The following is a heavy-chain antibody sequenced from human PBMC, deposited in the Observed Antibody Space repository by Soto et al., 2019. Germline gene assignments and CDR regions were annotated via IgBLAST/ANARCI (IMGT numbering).Heavy chain of an antibody. J-gene: IGHJ3*01. CDR2: NNHTGIS. Sequence: PSETLSLTCAVSGGSFSGYYWNWIRQSPGKGLEWIAENNHTGISYTNSCVRGRVTTSIETCNNQFSLMLTSVTAANTAVYFCARRMLRRSTTISGFYYYSFDVWGQGTMVTVSS. CDR1: GGSFSGYY. V-gene: IGHV4-34*01. CDR3: ARRMLRRSTTISGFYYYSFDV. D-gene: IGHD3-22*01.